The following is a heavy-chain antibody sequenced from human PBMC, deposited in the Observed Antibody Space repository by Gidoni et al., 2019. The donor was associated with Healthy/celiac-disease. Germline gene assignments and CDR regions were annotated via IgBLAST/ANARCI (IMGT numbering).Heavy chain of an antibody. CDR2: IYSGGST. V-gene: IGHV3-53*04. D-gene: IGHD3-16*01. Sequence: EVQLVESGGGLVQPGGSLSLSCAASGFPVSSNYMSWVRQAPGKGLEWVSVIYSGGSTYYADSVKGRFTISRHNSKNTLYLQMNSLRAEDTAVYYCARDRVTLDYYYGMDVWGQGTTVTVSS. J-gene: IGHJ6*02. CDR1: GFPVSSNY. CDR3: ARDRVTLDYYYGMDV.